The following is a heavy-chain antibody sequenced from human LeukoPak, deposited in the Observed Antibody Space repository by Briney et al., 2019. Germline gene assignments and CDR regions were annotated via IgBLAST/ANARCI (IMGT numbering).Heavy chain of an antibody. CDR3: ARDAFYCSSTSCYGTRLYHCDY. V-gene: IGHV4-38-2*02. Sequence: PSETLSLTCAVSGYSISSGYYWGWIRQPPGKGLEWIGSIYHSGSTYYNPSLKSRVTISVDTSKNQFSLKLSSVTAADTAVYYCARDAFYCSSTSCYGTRLYHCDYWGQGTLVTVSS. D-gene: IGHD2-2*01. J-gene: IGHJ4*02. CDR2: IYHSGST. CDR1: GYSISSGYY.